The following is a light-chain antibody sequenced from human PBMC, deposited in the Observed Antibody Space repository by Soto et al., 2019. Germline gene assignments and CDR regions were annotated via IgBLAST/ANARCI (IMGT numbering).Light chain of an antibody. V-gene: IGKV1-33*01. J-gene: IGKJ3*01. CDR1: QDISNY. CDR3: QHYHNLPFT. CDR2: DAA. Sequence: DLQMTQSPSSLSASVGDRVTITCQASQDISNYLSWYQQKPGKAPKLLIYDAANLQTGVPSRVSGGGSGTHFALTISSLQPEDIATYYCQHYHNLPFTFGPGTKVDVK.